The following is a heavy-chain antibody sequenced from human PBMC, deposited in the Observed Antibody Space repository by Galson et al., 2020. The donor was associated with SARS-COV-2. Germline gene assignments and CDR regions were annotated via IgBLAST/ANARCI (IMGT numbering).Heavy chain of an antibody. CDR2: IYHSGST. V-gene: IGHV4-38-2*02. CDR3: GRPFGDPPVHFDY. J-gene: IGHJ4*02. CDR1: DYSISSGYY. D-gene: IGHD3-10*01. Sequence: SQTLSLTCSVSDYSISSGYYWGWIRQSPGKGLEWIASIYHSGSTYYNPSLKSRATISVDKSKNQFSLRVSSVTAADTAVYYCGRPFGDPPVHFDYWGQGILVIVSS.